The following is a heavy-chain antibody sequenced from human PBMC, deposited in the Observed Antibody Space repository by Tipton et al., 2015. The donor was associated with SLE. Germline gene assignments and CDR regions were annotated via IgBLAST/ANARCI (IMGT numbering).Heavy chain of an antibody. Sequence: TLSLTCTVSGGSISSGGYYWSWIRQHPGKGLEWIGYIYYSGSTYYNPSLKSRVTISVDTSKNQFSLKLSSVTAADTAVYYCATRFLTGDLGDAFDIWGQGTMVTVSS. J-gene: IGHJ3*02. CDR3: ATRFLTGDLGDAFDI. V-gene: IGHV4-31*03. D-gene: IGHD7-27*01. CDR1: GGSISSGGYY. CDR2: IYYSGST.